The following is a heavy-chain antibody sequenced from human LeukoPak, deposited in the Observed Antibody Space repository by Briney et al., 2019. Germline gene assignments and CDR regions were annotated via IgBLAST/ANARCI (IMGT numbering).Heavy chain of an antibody. CDR1: GFTFSSYW. J-gene: IGHJ6*03. CDR3: ARDRQGDYMDV. D-gene: IGHD6-6*01. Sequence: PGGSLRLSCAASGFTFSSYWMHWVRQAPGKGLEWVANIKQDGTEKNYVDSVKGRFIISRDNTKKSLYLQMNGLRAEDTAVYYCARDRQGDYMDVWGKGTTVAVSS. CDR2: IKQDGTEK. V-gene: IGHV3-7*01.